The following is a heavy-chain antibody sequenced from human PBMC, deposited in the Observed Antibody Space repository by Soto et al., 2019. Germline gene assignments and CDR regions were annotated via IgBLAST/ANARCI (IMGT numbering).Heavy chain of an antibody. CDR2: VHYSGRT. CDR3: ARTYSADDNIALYHLDY. D-gene: IGHD5-12*01. Sequence: PSETLSLTCTVSGGSISSYYWNWIRQPPGKGLEWIGYVHYSGRTKYNPSLKSRVTISVDTSKNQFSLMVSSVTAADTAVYFCARTYSADDNIALYHLDYWGQGALVTVSS. V-gene: IGHV4-59*01. CDR1: GGSISSYY. J-gene: IGHJ4*02.